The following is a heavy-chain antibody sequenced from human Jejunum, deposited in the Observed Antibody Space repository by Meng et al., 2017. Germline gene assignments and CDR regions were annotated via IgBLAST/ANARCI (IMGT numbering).Heavy chain of an antibody. CDR3: ARVPVVAAGRGIDY. J-gene: IGHJ4*02. CDR1: GFTFSDYW. V-gene: IGHV3-74*01. CDR2: IRGDGSGS. Sequence: GESLKISCAASGFTFSDYWMHWVRQAPGKGLVWVSRIRGDGSGSNYADSVKGRFIISRDNVKNTLYLQMNSLTAEYTAVYECARVPVVAAGRGIDYWGQGTLVTVSS. D-gene: IGHD6-13*01.